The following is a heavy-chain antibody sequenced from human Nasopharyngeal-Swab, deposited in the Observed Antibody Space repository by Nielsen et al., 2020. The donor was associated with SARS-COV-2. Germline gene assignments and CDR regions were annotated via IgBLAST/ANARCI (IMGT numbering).Heavy chain of an antibody. CDR1: GFTFRSYW. CDR2: ISSDGSTT. D-gene: IGHD4/OR15-4a*01. Sequence: GGSLRLSCAASGFTFRSYWMHWVRHAPGKGLEYISRISSDGSTTTYADSVKGRFTVSRDNAKNTLFLQMNGLRVEDTAVYSCVREGASYWFFDLWGRGTLVAVSS. CDR3: VREGASYWFFDL. J-gene: IGHJ2*01. V-gene: IGHV3-74*01.